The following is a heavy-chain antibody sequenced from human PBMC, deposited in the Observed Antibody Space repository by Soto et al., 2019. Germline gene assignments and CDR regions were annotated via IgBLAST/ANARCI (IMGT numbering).Heavy chain of an antibody. Sequence: EVQLVESGGGLVKPGGSLRLSCAASGFTFSSYSMNWVRQAPGKGLEWVSSISSRSTYIYYADSVKGRFTISRDNAKNSLYLQMNSLRAEDTAVHYCARDDLRYFDWSYLTAFDIWGQGTMVTVSS. J-gene: IGHJ3*02. D-gene: IGHD3-9*01. CDR3: ARDDLRYFDWSYLTAFDI. V-gene: IGHV3-21*01. CDR2: ISSRSTYI. CDR1: GFTFSSYS.